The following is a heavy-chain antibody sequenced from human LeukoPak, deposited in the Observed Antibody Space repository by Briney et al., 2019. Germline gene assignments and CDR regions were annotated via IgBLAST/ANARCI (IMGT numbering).Heavy chain of an antibody. D-gene: IGHD3-3*01. CDR2: IYHSGST. J-gene: IGHJ4*02. V-gene: IGHV4-4*02. CDR3: ARAPKGGFLEWLLVDY. CDR1: GGSISSSNW. Sequence: PSETLSLTCAVSGGSISSSNWWSWVRQPPGKGLEWIGSIYHSGSTYYNPSLKSRVTISVDTSKNQFSLKLSSVTAADTAVYYCARAPKGGFLEWLLVDYWGQGTLVTVSS.